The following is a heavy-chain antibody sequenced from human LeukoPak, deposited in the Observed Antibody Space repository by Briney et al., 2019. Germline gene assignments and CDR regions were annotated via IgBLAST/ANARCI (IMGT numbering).Heavy chain of an antibody. Sequence: SETLSLACTVSGGSISSSSYYWGWIRQPPGKGLEWIGSIYYSGSTYYNPSLKSRVTISVDTSKNQFSLKLSSVTAADTAVYYCARDTYYYDSSGYSNFDYWGQGTLVTVSS. CDR1: GGSISSSSYY. CDR2: IYYSGST. CDR3: ARDTYYYDSSGYSNFDY. V-gene: IGHV4-39*02. D-gene: IGHD3-22*01. J-gene: IGHJ4*02.